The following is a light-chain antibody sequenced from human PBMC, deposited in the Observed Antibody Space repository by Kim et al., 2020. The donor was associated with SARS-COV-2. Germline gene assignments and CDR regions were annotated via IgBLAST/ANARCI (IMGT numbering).Light chain of an antibody. Sequence: SSELTQDPVVSVALGQTVSITCQGDSLRSHYATWYQQKPGQAPILVIYGINKRPSGIPDRLSGFSSGNTASLITTGTQAGDEVDYYCNLRDINNHVLFGG. V-gene: IGLV3-19*01. CDR1: SLRSHY. CDR2: GIN. CDR3: NLRDINNHVL. J-gene: IGLJ2*01.